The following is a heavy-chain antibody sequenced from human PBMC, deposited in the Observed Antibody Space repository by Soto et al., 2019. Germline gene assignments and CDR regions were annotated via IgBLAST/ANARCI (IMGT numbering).Heavy chain of an antibody. J-gene: IGHJ6*02. D-gene: IGHD3-10*01. CDR1: GGSFSKNA. V-gene: IGHV1-69*01. CDR2: IIAIFGLT. CDR3: ATVEASGSGNFYAYHYYGMEV. Sequence: QVQLAQSGAEVRKPGSSVRVTCKHSGGSFSKNAINWVRQAPGQGLEWMGGIIAIFGLTNYAPELQGRLTNTADESRSATYMELSSLTSGDTARYYCATVEASGSGNFYAYHYYGMEVWGLGTAVTVSS.